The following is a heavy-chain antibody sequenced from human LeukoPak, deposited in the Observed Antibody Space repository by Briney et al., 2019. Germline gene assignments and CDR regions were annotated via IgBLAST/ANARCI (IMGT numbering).Heavy chain of an antibody. CDR2: INPNSRGT. CDR3: ASYNVITGLDY. V-gene: IGHV1-2*02. D-gene: IGHD1-20*01. Sequence: APVKVSCKAFGYTFTGYYLHWVRLAPGQGLEWMGWINPNSRGTNFAQKFQGRVTMTWDTSISTVFMELSRLRSDDTAVYYCASYNVITGLDYWGQGSLVTVSS. CDR1: GYTFTGYY. J-gene: IGHJ4*02.